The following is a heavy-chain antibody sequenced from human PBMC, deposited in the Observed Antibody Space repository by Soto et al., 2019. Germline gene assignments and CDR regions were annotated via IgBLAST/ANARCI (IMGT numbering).Heavy chain of an antibody. CDR1: GGSFSGYY. J-gene: IGHJ5*02. D-gene: IGHD1-26*01. CDR3: ARGPSMGWFDP. Sequence: VQLQQWGAGLLKPSETLSLTCAVYGGSFSGYYWSWIRQPPGKGLEWIGEINHSGSTNYNPSLKSRVTISVDTSKNQFSLKLSSVTAADTAVYYCARGPSMGWFDPWGQGTLVTVSS. V-gene: IGHV4-34*01. CDR2: INHSGST.